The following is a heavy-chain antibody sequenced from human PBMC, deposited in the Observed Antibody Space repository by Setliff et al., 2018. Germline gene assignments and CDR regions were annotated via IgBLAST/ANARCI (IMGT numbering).Heavy chain of an antibody. D-gene: IGHD1-26*01. CDR1: GGTFSDNA. Sequence: SVKVPCKTSGGTFSDNAMSWVRQAPGQGPEWMGGIIATVGGVSYAQKFQGRVTITADESTTTAYMELSSLRSEDTAVYYCARSATPFQNYYLDYWGQGTLVTVSS. V-gene: IGHV1-69*13. J-gene: IGHJ4*02. CDR3: ARSATPFQNYYLDY. CDR2: IIATVGGV.